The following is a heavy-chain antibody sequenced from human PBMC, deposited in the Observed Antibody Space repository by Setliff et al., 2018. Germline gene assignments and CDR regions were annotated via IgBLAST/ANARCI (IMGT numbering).Heavy chain of an antibody. CDR2: ISGSGGST. CDR1: GFTFSSYA. D-gene: IGHD3-3*01. V-gene: IGHV3-23*01. CDR3: AKDRRNVLRFKWFGVVALGVNNWFDP. Sequence: RLSCAASGFTFSSYAMSWVRQAPGKGLEWVSGISGSGGSTYYADSVKGRFTISRDSSKNTLYLQMNSLRAEDTAVYYCAKDRRNVLRFKWFGVVALGVNNWFDPWGQGTLVTVSS. J-gene: IGHJ5*02.